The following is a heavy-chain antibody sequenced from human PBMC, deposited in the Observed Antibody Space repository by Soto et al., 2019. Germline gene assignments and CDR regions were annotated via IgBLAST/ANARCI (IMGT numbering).Heavy chain of an antibody. Sequence: GGSLRLSCAASGFTFSSYGMHWVRQAPGKGLEWVAVISYDGSNKYYADSVKGRFTISRDNSKNTLYLQMNSLRAEDTAVYYCAKAHSGSSQYYYGMDVWGQGTTVTVSS. CDR3: AKAHSGSSQYYYGMDV. V-gene: IGHV3-30*18. D-gene: IGHD1-26*01. J-gene: IGHJ6*02. CDR1: GFTFSSYG. CDR2: ISYDGSNK.